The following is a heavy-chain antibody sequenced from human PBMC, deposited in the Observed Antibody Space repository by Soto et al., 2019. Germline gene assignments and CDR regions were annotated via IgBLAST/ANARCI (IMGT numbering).Heavy chain of an antibody. V-gene: IGHV3-23*01. CDR1: GFTFSSHA. CDR2: ISGGSEGA. D-gene: IGHD2-21*01. Sequence: EVQLLESGGGLVQPGGALRLSCAASGFTFSSHAMSWVRQAPGKGLEWISSISGGSEGAYYADSVKGRFTISRDNSKNTLYLQMNSLRVEDTAVYYCARDLWGYLHWGQGTLVTVSS. J-gene: IGHJ4*02. CDR3: ARDLWGYLH.